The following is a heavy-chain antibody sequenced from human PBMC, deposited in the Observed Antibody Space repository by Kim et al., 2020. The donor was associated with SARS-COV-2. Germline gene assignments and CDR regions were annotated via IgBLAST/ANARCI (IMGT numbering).Heavy chain of an antibody. CDR1: GFTFSSYS. CDR2: ISSSSSYI. Sequence: GGSLRLSCAASGFTFSSYSMNWVRQAPGKGLEWVSSISSSSSYIYYADSVKGRFTISRDNAKNSLYLQMNSLRAEDTAVYYCARFNNMNAFDIWGQGTMVTVSS. V-gene: IGHV3-21*01. CDR3: ARFNNMNAFDI. J-gene: IGHJ3*02. D-gene: IGHD3-16*01.